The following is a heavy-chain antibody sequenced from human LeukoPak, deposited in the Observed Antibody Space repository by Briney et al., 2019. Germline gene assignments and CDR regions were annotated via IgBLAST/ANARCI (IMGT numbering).Heavy chain of an antibody. CDR1: GFTFSSYS. CDR2: IYSGGST. V-gene: IGHV3-66*02. Sequence: GGSLRLSCAASGFTFSSYSMNWVRQAPGKGLEWVSVIYSGGSTYYADSVKGRFTISRDNSKNTLYLQMNSLRAEDTAVYYCARKVSLYYYMDVWGKGTTVTVSS. CDR3: ARKVSLYYYMDV. J-gene: IGHJ6*03.